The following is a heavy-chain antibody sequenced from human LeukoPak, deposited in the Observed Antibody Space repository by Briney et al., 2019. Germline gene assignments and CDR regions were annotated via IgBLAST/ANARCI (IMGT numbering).Heavy chain of an antibody. CDR1: GGSISSSSYY. V-gene: IGHV4-39*07. Sequence: PSETLSLTCTVSGGSISSSSYYWGWIRQPPGKGLEWIGSIYYSGSTYYNPSLKSRVTISVDTSKNQFSLKLSSVTAADTALYYCAKLRCSGGSCYSKDWYFDLWGRGTLVTVSS. CDR2: IYYSGST. J-gene: IGHJ2*01. CDR3: AKLRCSGGSCYSKDWYFDL. D-gene: IGHD2-15*01.